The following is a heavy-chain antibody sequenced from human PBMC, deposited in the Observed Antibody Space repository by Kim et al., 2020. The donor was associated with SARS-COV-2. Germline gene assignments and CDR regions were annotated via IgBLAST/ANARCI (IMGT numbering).Heavy chain of an antibody. CDR3: AKGLAARGPSARSWGY. CDR1: GFTFSSYA. V-gene: IGHV3-23*01. CDR2: ITGSGVST. D-gene: IGHD6-6*01. Sequence: GGSLRLFCAASGFTFSSYAMTWVRQAPGKGLEWVSLITGSGVSTFYADSVKGRFTISRDNSENTLYLHMSGLRAEDTAVYYCAKGLAARGPSARSWGYWG. J-gene: IGHJ4*01.